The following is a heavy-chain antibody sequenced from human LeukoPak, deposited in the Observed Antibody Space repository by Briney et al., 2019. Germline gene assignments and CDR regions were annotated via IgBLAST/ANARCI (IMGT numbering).Heavy chain of an antibody. V-gene: IGHV1-46*01. Sequence: ASVKVSCKASGYTFTSNYIHWVRQDPGQGLEWMAMIYPRDGSTSYAQKFQGRVTVTRDTSTSTVHMELSGLRSEDTAVYYCARDQEGFDYWGQGTLVTISS. J-gene: IGHJ4*02. CDR3: ARDQEGFDY. CDR1: GYTFTSNY. CDR2: IYPRDGST.